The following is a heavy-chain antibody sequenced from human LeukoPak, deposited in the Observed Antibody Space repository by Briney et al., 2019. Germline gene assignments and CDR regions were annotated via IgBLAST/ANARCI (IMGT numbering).Heavy chain of an antibody. CDR1: GFTFSSYA. J-gene: IGHJ4*02. CDR2: ISGSGGST. D-gene: IGHD3-10*01. CDR3: ATHLITMVRGVITLYYFDY. V-gene: IGHV3-23*01. Sequence: PGGSLRLSCAASGFTFSSYAMSWVRQAPGKGLEWVSAISGSGGSTYYADSVKGRFTISRDNSKNTLYLQMNSLRAGDTAVYYWATHLITMVRGVITLYYFDYWGQGTLVTVSS.